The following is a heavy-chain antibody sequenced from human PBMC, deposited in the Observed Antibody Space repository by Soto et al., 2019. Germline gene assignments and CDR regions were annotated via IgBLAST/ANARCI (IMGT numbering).Heavy chain of an antibody. J-gene: IGHJ4*02. Sequence: GGSLRLSCAASGFTFSSYAMSWVRQAPGKGLEWVSAISGSGGSTYYADSVKGRFTISRDNSKNTLYLQMNSLRAEDTAVYYCAKAATREQLVEGPYFDYWGQGTLVTVSS. CDR1: GFTFSSYA. D-gene: IGHD6-13*01. V-gene: IGHV3-23*01. CDR3: AKAATREQLVEGPYFDY. CDR2: ISGSGGST.